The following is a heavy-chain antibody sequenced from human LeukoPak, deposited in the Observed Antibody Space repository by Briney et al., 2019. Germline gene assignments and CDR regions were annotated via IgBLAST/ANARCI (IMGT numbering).Heavy chain of an antibody. V-gene: IGHV4-34*01. D-gene: IGHD2-2*02. CDR1: GGSFSGYY. CDR2: INHSGSI. J-gene: IGHJ6*03. Sequence: PSETLSLTCAVYGGSFSGYYWSWIRQPPGKGLEWIGEINHSGSINYNPSLKSRVTISVDTSKNQFSLKLSSVTAADTAVYYCARGPRYCSSTSCYRNYYYYYMDVWGKGTTVTVSS. CDR3: ARGPRYCSSTSCYRNYYYYYMDV.